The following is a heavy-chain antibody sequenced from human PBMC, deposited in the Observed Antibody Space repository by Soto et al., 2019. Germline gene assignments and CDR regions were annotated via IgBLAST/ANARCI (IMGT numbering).Heavy chain of an antibody. Sequence: QVQLVQSGAEVKKPGASVKVSCKVSGYTHTELSVHWVRQAPGKGLEWMGGFDPEDGETIYAQKFQGRVTMTEDTSTDTAYMELSSLRSEDTAVYYCATGHIPPSIAARLYYFDYWGQGTLVTVSS. CDR2: FDPEDGET. CDR1: GYTHTELS. J-gene: IGHJ4*02. V-gene: IGHV1-24*01. D-gene: IGHD6-6*01. CDR3: ATGHIPPSIAARLYYFDY.